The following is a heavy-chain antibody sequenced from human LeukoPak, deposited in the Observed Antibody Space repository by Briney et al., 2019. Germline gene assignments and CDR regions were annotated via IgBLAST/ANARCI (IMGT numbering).Heavy chain of an antibody. J-gene: IGHJ4*02. CDR1: GYTFTDYY. D-gene: IGHD2-2*01. Sequence: GASVTVSCKASGYTFTDYYLHWVRQAPGRGFEWMGWVNPNSGDTNYAQKFQGRVTMTRDTSISTAHMEMSRLRSDDTAVYYCARANFLYCSSTTCLFDYWGQGTLVTVSS. CDR2: VNPNSGDT. V-gene: IGHV1-2*02. CDR3: ARANFLYCSSTTCLFDY.